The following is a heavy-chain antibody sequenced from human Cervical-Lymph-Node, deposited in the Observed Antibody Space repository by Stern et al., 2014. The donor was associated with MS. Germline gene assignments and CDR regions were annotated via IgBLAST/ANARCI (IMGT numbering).Heavy chain of an antibody. J-gene: IGHJ4*02. CDR1: GYSFTIYY. V-gene: IGHV5-51*01. Sequence: EVQLEESGAEVKKPGESLKISCKLSGYSFTIYYIAWVRQMPGKGLEWMGVIYPYDSDTTYSPSFQGQVTISADKSITTAYLQWSSLRASDTAMYYCARHVQGFDYWGQGTLVTVSP. CDR3: ARHVQGFDY. CDR2: IYPYDSDT.